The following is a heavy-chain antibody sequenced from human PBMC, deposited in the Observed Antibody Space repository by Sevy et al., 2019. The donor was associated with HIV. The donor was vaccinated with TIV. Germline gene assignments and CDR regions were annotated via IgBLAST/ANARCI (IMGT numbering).Heavy chain of an antibody. V-gene: IGHV5-51*01. D-gene: IGHD1-26*01. CDR1: GYIFTNYW. CDR3: ARQAPSGSSPATLDI. J-gene: IGHJ3*02. Sequence: GESLKISCKGSGYIFTNYWIGWVRQMPGKGLEWMGIIYPGGSDTTYSPSFQGQVTISADKSIGTAYLQWSSLKASDTAMYYCARQAPSGSSPATLDIWGQGTMVTVSS. CDR2: IYPGGSDT.